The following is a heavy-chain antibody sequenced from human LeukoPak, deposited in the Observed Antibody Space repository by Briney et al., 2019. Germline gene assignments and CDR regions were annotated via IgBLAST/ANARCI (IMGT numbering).Heavy chain of an antibody. J-gene: IGHJ6*04. V-gene: IGHV3-7*03. CDR3: ARKAYGLDV. CDR1: GFTFSSYW. CDR2: IKQDGSEK. Sequence: TGGSLRLSCAPSGFTFSSYWMSWVRQAPGKGLEWVANIKQDGSEKYYVDSVKGRFTISRDNGKNSLYPQMNSLRAEDTAVYYCARKAYGLDVWGKGTTVTVSS.